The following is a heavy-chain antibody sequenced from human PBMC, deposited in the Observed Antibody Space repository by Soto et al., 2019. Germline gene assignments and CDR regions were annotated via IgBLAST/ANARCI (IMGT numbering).Heavy chain of an antibody. Sequence: PAGGSLRLSCAASGFTFSSYGMHWVRQAPGRGLEWVAVISYDGSNKYYADSVKGRFTISRDNSKNTLYLQMNSLRAEDTAVYYCANTVTTPGWYFDNWGQGTLVTVS. D-gene: IGHD4-17*01. V-gene: IGHV3-30*18. J-gene: IGHJ4*02. CDR1: GFTFSSYG. CDR2: ISYDGSNK. CDR3: ANTVTTPGWYFDN.